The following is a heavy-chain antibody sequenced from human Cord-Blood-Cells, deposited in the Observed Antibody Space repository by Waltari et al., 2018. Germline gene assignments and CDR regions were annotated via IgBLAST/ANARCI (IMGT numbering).Heavy chain of an antibody. CDR2: ISSSSSYI. CDR1: GFTFSSYS. D-gene: IGHD6-13*01. J-gene: IGHJ4*02. CDR3: ARAGVWYSSSWFDY. Sequence: EVQLVESGGGLVKPGGSLRLSCAASGFTFSSYSMNWVRQAPGKGLEWVSSISSSSSYIYYADSVKGRFTISRDNAKNSLYLQMNSLRAEDTAVYYCARAGVWYSSSWFDYWGQGTLVTVSS. V-gene: IGHV3-21*01.